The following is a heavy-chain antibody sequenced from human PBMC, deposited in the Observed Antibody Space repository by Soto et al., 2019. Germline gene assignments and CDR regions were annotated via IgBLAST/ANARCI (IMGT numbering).Heavy chain of an antibody. J-gene: IGHJ6*02. CDR3: ARYWHSYSSNYFYGLDV. CDR2: IYPGDSDT. V-gene: IGHV5-51*01. CDR1: GYTFTTSW. D-gene: IGHD5-18*01. Sequence: GESLKISCKTSGYTFTTSWIGWVRQMPGKGLEWMGIIYPGDSDTRYSPPFRGHVTISADKSISTAYLHWSSLEALDSALYYCARYWHSYSSNYFYGLDVWGQGTTVTVSS.